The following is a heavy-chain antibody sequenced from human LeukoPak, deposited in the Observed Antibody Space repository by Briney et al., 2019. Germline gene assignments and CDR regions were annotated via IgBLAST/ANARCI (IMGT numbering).Heavy chain of an antibody. V-gene: IGHV1-46*01. CDR3: ARDWYGSGSCLWFDP. CDR2: INPSGGST. J-gene: IGHJ5*02. Sequence: ASVKVSCKASGYTFTGHYMHWVRQAPGQGLEWMGIINPSGGSTTYAQKFQGRVTMTRDMSTSTVYMELISLRSEDTAVYYCARDWYGSGSCLWFDPWGQGTLVTVSS. D-gene: IGHD3-10*01. CDR1: GYTFTGHY.